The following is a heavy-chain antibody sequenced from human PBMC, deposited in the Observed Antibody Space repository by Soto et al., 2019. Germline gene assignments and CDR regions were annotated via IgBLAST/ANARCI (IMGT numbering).Heavy chain of an antibody. Sequence: PGGSLRLSCAASGFTFSDYYMSWIRQAPGKGLEWVSYISSSGSTIYYADSVKGRFTISRDNAKNSLYLQMNSLRAEDTAVYYCARDLRPDVVVVAATFQHWGQGTLVTVSS. CDR2: ISSSGSTI. CDR3: ARDLRPDVVVVAATFQH. CDR1: GFTFSDYY. D-gene: IGHD2-15*01. J-gene: IGHJ1*01. V-gene: IGHV3-11*01.